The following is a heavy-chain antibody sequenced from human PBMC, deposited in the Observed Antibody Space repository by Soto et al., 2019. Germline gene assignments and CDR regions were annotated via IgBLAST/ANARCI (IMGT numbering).Heavy chain of an antibody. CDR2: IYHSGST. J-gene: IGHJ3*02. Sequence: QVQLQESGPGLVKPSGTLSLTCAVSSGSISSSNWWSWVRQPPGKGLEWIGEIYHSGSTNYNPSLKSRVTISVDKSKNQVSLKLSSVTAADTAVYYCARRSMVRGVGDAFDIWGQGTMVTVSS. CDR3: ARRSMVRGVGDAFDI. V-gene: IGHV4-4*02. D-gene: IGHD3-10*01. CDR1: SGSISSSNW.